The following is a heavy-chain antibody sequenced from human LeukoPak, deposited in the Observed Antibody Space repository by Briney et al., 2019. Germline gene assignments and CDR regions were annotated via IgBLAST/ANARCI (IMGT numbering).Heavy chain of an antibody. Sequence: SETLSLTCTVSGGSISSSSYYWGWIRQPPGKGLEWIGSIYYSGSTYYNPSLKSRVTISVDTSKNQFSLKLSSVTAADTAVYYCARLIAVAGSFDYRGQGTLVTVSS. J-gene: IGHJ4*02. CDR3: ARLIAVAGSFDY. CDR1: GGSISSSSYY. CDR2: IYYSGST. V-gene: IGHV4-39*01. D-gene: IGHD6-19*01.